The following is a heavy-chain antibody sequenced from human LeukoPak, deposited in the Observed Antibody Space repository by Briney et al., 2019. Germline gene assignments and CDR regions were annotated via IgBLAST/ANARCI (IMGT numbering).Heavy chain of an antibody. V-gene: IGHV3-66*02. Sequence: GGSLRLSCAASVFTDSSNYMSWVRQAPGKGLEWVSVIYSGGSTYYADSVKGRFTISRDNSKNTLYLQMNSLRAEDTAVYYCARAARQDYYFNYWGQGTLVTVSS. CDR3: ARAARQDYYFNY. CDR1: VFTDSSNY. J-gene: IGHJ4*02. CDR2: IYSGGST. D-gene: IGHD6-6*01.